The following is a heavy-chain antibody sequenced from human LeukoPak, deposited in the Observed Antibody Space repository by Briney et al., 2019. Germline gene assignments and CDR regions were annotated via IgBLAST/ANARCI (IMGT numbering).Heavy chain of an antibody. J-gene: IGHJ4*02. CDR2: LHADGVEQ. CDR1: GFSLIGYW. CDR3: ARGGYSFDY. V-gene: IGHV3-7*01. Sequence: GGSLRLSCAASGFSLIGYWMTWVRQAPGKGLEWVARLHADGVEQNYVDSVTVRFTMSRDNAKNSLDLQMNSLRVEDTAVYYCARGGYSFDYLGQGTLVVVST. D-gene: IGHD5-18*01.